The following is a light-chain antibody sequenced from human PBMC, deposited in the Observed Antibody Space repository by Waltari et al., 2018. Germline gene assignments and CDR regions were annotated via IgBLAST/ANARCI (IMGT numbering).Light chain of an antibody. V-gene: IGKV1-5*03. CDR3: QQYNSYPWT. CDR2: KAS. Sequence: DIQMTQSPSTPSASVGDRITITCRASQSVSNWLAWYQQKPGKAPNLLIYKASSLEGGVPSRFSGSGSGTEFTLTISSLQPDDFATYYCQQYNSYPWTFGQGTKVEIK. CDR1: QSVSNW. J-gene: IGKJ1*01.